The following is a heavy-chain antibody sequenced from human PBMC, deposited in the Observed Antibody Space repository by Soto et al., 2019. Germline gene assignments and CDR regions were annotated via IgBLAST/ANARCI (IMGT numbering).Heavy chain of an antibody. CDR2: IVVGSGNT. J-gene: IGHJ3*01. D-gene: IGHD2-15*01. V-gene: IGHV1-58*01. CDR3: ARGSQDYILVVVAAKEADAFDL. CDR1: GFTFTSSA. Sequence: ASVKVSCKASGFTFTSSAVQWVRQARGQRLEWIGWIVVGSGNTNYAQKFQERVTITRDMSTSTAYMELSSLRSEDTAVYYCARGSQDYILVVVAAKEADAFDLWGQGSMVTVSS.